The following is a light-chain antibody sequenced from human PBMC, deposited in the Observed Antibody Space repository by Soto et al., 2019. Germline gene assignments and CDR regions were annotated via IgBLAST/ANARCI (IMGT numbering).Light chain of an antibody. CDR1: HCVGNDF. V-gene: IGKV3-20*01. CDR2: GAS. Sequence: MVMTQSPGTLSFSPWLRHILYLRSSHCVGNDFLAWYQQKPGQAPRLLIYGASTRATDVPDRFSGSGSGADFTLSISRLEPEDFAVYYCQQYGSSPPRTFGQGTKVDIK. CDR3: QQYGSSPPRT. J-gene: IGKJ1*01.